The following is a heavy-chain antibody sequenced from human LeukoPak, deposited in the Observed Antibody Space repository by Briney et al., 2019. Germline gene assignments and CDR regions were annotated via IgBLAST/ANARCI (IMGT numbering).Heavy chain of an antibody. D-gene: IGHD3-22*01. CDR2: LYTGGGT. CDR1: GFSVRTTY. V-gene: IGHV3-53*01. CDR3: TRSGYRHPYHFDS. Sequence: PGGSLRLSCAASGFSVRTTYMSWVRQAPGKRLEWVSVLYTGGGTDHADSVKGRFTISRDNSKNTLSLQMTSLRVEDTAIYYCTRSGYRHPYHFDSWGQGTLVIVSS. J-gene: IGHJ4*02.